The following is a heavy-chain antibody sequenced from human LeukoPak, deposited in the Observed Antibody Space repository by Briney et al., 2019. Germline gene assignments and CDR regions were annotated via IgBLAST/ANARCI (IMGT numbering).Heavy chain of an antibody. J-gene: IGHJ5*02. CDR2: MNPNSGNT. CDR1: GYTFTSYD. CDR3: ARGKLITIFGVVITSNWFDH. V-gene: IGHV1-8*01. D-gene: IGHD3-3*01. Sequence: ASVKVSCEASGYTFTSYDINWVRQATGQGLEWMGWMNPNSGNTGYAQKFQGRVTMTRNTSISTAYMELSSLRSEDTAVYYCARGKLITIFGVVITSNWFDHWGQGTLVTVSS.